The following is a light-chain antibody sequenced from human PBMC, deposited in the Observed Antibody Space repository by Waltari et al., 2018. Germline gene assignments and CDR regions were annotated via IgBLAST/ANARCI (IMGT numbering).Light chain of an antibody. V-gene: IGLV1-47*01. CDR3: AAWDNRLSGVVL. CDR2: RND. J-gene: IGLJ2*01. Sequence: QSVLTQPPSASGTPGQRVTICRPGSSSNIRGNYAYWYQQFPGTAPKLLNDRNDQRSSGVPDRFSGSKSGTSASLAISGLRSEDEADYYCAAWDNRLSGVVLFGGCTKLTVL. CDR1: SSNIRGNY.